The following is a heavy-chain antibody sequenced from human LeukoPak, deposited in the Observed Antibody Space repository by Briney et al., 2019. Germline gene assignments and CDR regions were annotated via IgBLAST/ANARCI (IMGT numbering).Heavy chain of an antibody. Sequence: SETLSLTCTVSGGSISNSRYYWGWIRQPPGKGLEWFGSMFYSGTTYYNPSPKSRVTISVDTSRNQFSLKLTSVTATDTAIYFCARDRGWEVFDYWGRGTLVTVSS. CDR2: MFYSGTT. CDR3: ARDRGWEVFDY. D-gene: IGHD1-26*01. J-gene: IGHJ4*02. V-gene: IGHV4-39*07. CDR1: GGSISNSRYY.